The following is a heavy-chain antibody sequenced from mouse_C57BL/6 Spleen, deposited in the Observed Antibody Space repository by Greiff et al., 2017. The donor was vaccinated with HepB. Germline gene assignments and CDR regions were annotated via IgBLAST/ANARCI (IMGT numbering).Heavy chain of an antibody. Sequence: QVQLQQSGAELVRPGASVKLSCKASGYTFTSYGIRWVKQRTGQGLEWIGEIYPRSGNTYYNEKFKGKATLTADKSSSTAYMELRSLTSEDSAVYFCSTDEITTVPWYFGVWGTAPTVTVSS. D-gene: IGHD1-1*01. J-gene: IGHJ1*03. CDR2: IYPRSGNT. V-gene: IGHV1-81*01. CDR3: STDEITTVPWYFGV. CDR1: GYTFTSYG.